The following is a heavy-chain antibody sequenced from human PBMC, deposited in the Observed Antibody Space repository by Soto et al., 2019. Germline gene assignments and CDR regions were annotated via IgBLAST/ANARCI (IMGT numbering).Heavy chain of an antibody. V-gene: IGHV3-15*01. CDR3: STDAKPTAGARLDY. D-gene: IGHD1-1*01. CDR2: IKSKGHGGTI. CDR1: GFAFNHAY. J-gene: IGHJ4*02. Sequence: EVQLVESGGGLVEPGGSLRLSCAGSGFAFNHAYMTWVRQAPGKGLEWVGRIKSKGHGGTIDYAAPVKGRFTISRYDSTNTLFLQMNSLKTEDTAVYYCSTDAKPTAGARLDYWGQGTLVTVSS.